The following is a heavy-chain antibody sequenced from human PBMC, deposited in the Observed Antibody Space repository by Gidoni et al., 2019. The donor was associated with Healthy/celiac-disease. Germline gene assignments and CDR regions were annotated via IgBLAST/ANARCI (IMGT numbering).Heavy chain of an antibody. CDR1: GFTFSSYS. CDR2: ISSSSSYI. V-gene: IGHV3-21*01. Sequence: EVQLVESGGGLVKPGGSLRLSCAASGFTFSSYSMNWVRQAPGKGLGWVSSISSSSSYIYYADSVKGRFTISRDNAKNSLYLQMNSLRAEDTAVYYCARGEGDYCSGGSCYFDYWGQGTLVTVSS. D-gene: IGHD2-15*01. J-gene: IGHJ4*02. CDR3: ARGEGDYCSGGSCYFDY.